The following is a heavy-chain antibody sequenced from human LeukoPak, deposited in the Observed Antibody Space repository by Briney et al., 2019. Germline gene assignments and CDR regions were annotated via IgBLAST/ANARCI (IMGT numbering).Heavy chain of an antibody. CDR3: ARVQDYGGNPGDY. J-gene: IGHJ4*02. D-gene: IGHD4-23*01. V-gene: IGHV3-66*01. CDR2: IYSGGTT. Sequence: GGSLRLSCAASGFTVSSNYMSWVRQAPGKGLEWVSVIYSGGTTYYADSVKGRFTISRDNSKNTLYLQMNSLRAEDTAVYYCARVQDYGGNPGDYWGQGTLVTVSS. CDR1: GFTVSSNY.